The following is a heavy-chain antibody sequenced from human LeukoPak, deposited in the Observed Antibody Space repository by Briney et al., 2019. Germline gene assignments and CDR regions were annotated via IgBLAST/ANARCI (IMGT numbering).Heavy chain of an antibody. D-gene: IGHD3-10*01. CDR1: EFSVGSNY. Sequence: GGSLRLSCAASEFSVGSNYMTWVRQAPGKGLEWVSYISSSGSTIYYADSVKGRFTISRDNAKNSLYLQMINLRAEDTAVYYCTRVFYYGSRYYYMDVWGKGTTVTISS. CDR2: ISSSGSTI. V-gene: IGHV3-48*03. J-gene: IGHJ6*03. CDR3: TRVFYYGSRYYYMDV.